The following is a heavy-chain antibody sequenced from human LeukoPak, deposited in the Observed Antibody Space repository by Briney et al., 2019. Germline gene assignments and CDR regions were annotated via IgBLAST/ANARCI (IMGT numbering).Heavy chain of an antibody. Sequence: SQTLSLTCAISGDSLSGNNIAWNWIRQSPSRGLEWLGRTSCRSQCYSDYALSIKSRITVSADTSKNQLSLQLNSVTPEDTAVYYCARGQYTAFDIWGQGTMVTVSS. J-gene: IGHJ3*02. CDR3: ARGQYTAFDI. D-gene: IGHD4-11*01. CDR2: TSCRSQCYS. V-gene: IGHV6-1*01. CDR1: GDSLSGNNIA.